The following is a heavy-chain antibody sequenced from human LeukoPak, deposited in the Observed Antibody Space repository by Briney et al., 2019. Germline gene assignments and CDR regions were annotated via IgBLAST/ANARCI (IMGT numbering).Heavy chain of an antibody. V-gene: IGHV4-31*03. Sequence: SQTLSLTCTVSGGSISSGGYYWSWIRQHPGKGLEWIGYMYYSGSTYYNPSLKSRVTISVDTSKNQFSLKLSSVTAADTAVYYCARDSERKRYYYDSSGYSRVIDYWGQGTLVTVSS. CDR3: ARDSERKRYYYDSSGYSRVIDY. CDR1: GGSISSGGYY. D-gene: IGHD3-22*01. J-gene: IGHJ4*02. CDR2: MYYSGST.